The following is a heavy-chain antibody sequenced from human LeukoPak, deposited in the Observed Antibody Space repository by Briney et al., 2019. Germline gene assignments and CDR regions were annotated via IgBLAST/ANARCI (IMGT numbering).Heavy chain of an antibody. CDR1: GYTFTRYG. Sequence: DSVKVSCKASGYTFTRYGISWVRQAPGHGLEWMGWISAYNGNPNYAQKLQGRVTMTTDTSTSTAYMELRSLRSDDTALYYCAIRDYGGNLDAFDIWGQGTMVTVSS. V-gene: IGHV1-18*01. CDR2: ISAYNGNP. J-gene: IGHJ3*02. CDR3: AIRDYGGNLDAFDI. D-gene: IGHD4-23*01.